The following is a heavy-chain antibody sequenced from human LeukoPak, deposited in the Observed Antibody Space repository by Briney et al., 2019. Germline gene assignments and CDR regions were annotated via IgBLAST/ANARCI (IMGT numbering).Heavy chain of an antibody. V-gene: IGHV3-21*01. J-gene: IGHJ4*02. CDR3: AREDYGDFPFDY. D-gene: IGHD4-17*01. CDR1: GFTFSTYQ. Sequence: GGSLRLSCAASGFTFSTYQMNWVRQAPGKGLEWVSSISSSSSYIYYADSVKGRFTISRDNAKNSLYLQMNSLRAEDTAVYYCAREDYGDFPFDYWGQGTLATVSS. CDR2: ISSSSSYI.